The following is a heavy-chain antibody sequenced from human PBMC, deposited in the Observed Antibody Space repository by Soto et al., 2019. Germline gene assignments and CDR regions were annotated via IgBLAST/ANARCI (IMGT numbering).Heavy chain of an antibody. CDR1: GYTLTDLS. Sequence: ASVKVSCKVSGYTLTDLSMHWVRQAHGKGLEWMGGFDPEDGETIYAQKFQGRVTMTEDTSTDTAYMELSSLRSEDTAVYYCATSGSIAAAEYYFDYWGQGTLVTVSS. J-gene: IGHJ4*02. D-gene: IGHD6-13*01. CDR3: ATSGSIAAAEYYFDY. CDR2: FDPEDGET. V-gene: IGHV1-24*01.